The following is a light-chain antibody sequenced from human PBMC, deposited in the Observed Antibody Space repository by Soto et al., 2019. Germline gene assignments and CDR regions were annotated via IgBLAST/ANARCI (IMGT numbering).Light chain of an antibody. J-gene: IGKJ1*01. Sequence: DIQMTQSPSTLSASVGDRVTITCRASQSISSWLAWYQQKPGKAPKLLIYKASSLESGVPSRFSGSGSGTEFTITISSLQPDDSASYYCRQYNSYPWTFGQGTKVEIK. CDR3: RQYNSYPWT. CDR2: KAS. CDR1: QSISSW. V-gene: IGKV1-5*03.